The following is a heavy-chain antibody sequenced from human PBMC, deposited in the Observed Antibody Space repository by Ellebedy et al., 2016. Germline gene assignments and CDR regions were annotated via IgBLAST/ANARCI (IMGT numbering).Heavy chain of an antibody. CDR1: GGSISSGGYY. CDR3: ARSMPSGYYSDY. V-gene: IGHV4-31*03. CDR2: IYYSGST. D-gene: IGHD3-22*01. J-gene: IGHJ4*02. Sequence: SETLSLTCTVSGGSISSGGYYWSWIRQHPGKGLEWIGYIYYSGSTYYNPSLKSRVTISVDTSKNQFSLKLSSVTAADTAVYYCARSMPSGYYSDYWGQGTLVTVSS.